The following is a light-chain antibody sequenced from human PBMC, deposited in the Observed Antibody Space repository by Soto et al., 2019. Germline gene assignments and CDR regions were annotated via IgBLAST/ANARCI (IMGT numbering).Light chain of an antibody. V-gene: IGKV1-33*01. CDR2: DVS. J-gene: IGKJ4*01. CDR3: QQYEHLPPLT. Sequence: DIQMMQYPSSLSASVGDRVTITFQASQDIKNYLTWYQQKPGKAPKLLIYDVSNLETGVPARFSGSEARTHFSLTISSLQPEDVATYYCQQYEHLPPLTCGGGTSVQI. CDR1: QDIKNY.